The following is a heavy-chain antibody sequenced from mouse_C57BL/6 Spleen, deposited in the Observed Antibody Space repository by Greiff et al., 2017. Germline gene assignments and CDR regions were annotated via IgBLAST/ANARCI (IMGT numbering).Heavy chain of an antibody. CDR2: IYPGNSDT. CDR1: GYTFTSYW. D-gene: IGHD2-2*01. J-gene: IGHJ4*01. Sequence: EVQLQQSGTVLARPGASVKMSCKTSGYTFTSYWMHWVKQRPGQGLEWIGAIYPGNSDTSYNQKFKGKAKLTAVTSASTAYMELSSLTNEDSAVYYCTRSPGRLRRDYYAMDYWGQGTSVTVSS. V-gene: IGHV1-5*01. CDR3: TRSPGRLRRDYYAMDY.